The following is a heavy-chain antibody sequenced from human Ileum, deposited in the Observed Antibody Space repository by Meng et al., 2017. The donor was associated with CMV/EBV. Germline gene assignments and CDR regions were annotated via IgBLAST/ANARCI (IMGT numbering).Heavy chain of an antibody. D-gene: IGHD2-2*01. CDR1: GGSISSSYY. CDR3: ARHRTAAMRAGMDV. V-gene: IGHV4-39*01. Sequence: SETLSLTCTVSGGSISSSYYWGWIRQPPGKGLEWIGSMYYSGTSYYNPSLKSRVTISVDTSKNQLSLKLSSVTAADTAVYYCARHRTAAMRAGMDVWGQGTMVTVSS. CDR2: MYYSGTS. J-gene: IGHJ6*02.